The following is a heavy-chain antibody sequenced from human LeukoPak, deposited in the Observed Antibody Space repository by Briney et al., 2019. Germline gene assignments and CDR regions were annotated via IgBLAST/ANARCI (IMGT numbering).Heavy chain of an antibody. J-gene: IGHJ4*02. V-gene: IGHV3-23*01. CDR3: AKTSGSSGYYHYFDY. D-gene: IGHD3-22*01. Sequence: GGSLRLSCAASGFTFSSYGMSWVRQAPGKGLEWGSAISGSGGSTYYADSVKGRFTISRDNSKDTLYLQMNSLRAEDTAVYYCAKTSGSSGYYHYFDYWGQGTLVTVSS. CDR1: GFTFSSYG. CDR2: ISGSGGST.